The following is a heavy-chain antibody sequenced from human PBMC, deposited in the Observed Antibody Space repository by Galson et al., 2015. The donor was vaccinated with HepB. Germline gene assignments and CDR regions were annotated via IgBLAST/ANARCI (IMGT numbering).Heavy chain of an antibody. Sequence: SLRLSCAASGSTFSSYSMNWVRQAPGKGLEWVSSISSSSSYIYYADSVKGRFTISRDNAKNSLYLQMNSLRAEDTAVYYCARDTGDVGYYFDYWGQGTLVTVSS. D-gene: IGHD2-21*01. V-gene: IGHV3-21*01. J-gene: IGHJ4*02. CDR1: GSTFSSYS. CDR3: ARDTGDVGYYFDY. CDR2: ISSSSSYI.